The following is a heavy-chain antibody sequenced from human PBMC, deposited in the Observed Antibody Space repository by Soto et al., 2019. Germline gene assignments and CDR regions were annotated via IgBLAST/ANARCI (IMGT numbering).Heavy chain of an antibody. D-gene: IGHD3-22*01. J-gene: IGHJ5*02. V-gene: IGHV4-59*01. CDR1: RGSLISYY. CDR2: XYYSGXT. Sequence: XXTLSLTCVVSRGSLISYYWSWIRQPPGKGLEWIGYXYYSGXTSYNHYLETXXTISVDTXXNQFYLKLTSVTPADTAIYYCARVKRSNSRLDPWGQGTLVTVSS. CDR3: ARVKRSNSRLDP.